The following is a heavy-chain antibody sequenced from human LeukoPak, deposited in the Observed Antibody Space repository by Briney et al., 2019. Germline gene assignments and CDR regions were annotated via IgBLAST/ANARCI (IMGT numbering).Heavy chain of an antibody. CDR1: GGSFSSYY. J-gene: IGHJ5*02. Sequence: SETLSLTCAVYGGSFSSYYWSWIRQPPGKGLEWIGEINYSGSTNYNPSLKSRVTISVDTSKNQFSLKLSSVTAADTAVYYCARRRDGLGTTGTTESIWFDPWGQGTLVTVSS. CDR3: ARRRDGLGTTGTTESIWFDP. CDR2: INYSGST. D-gene: IGHD1-1*01. V-gene: IGHV4-34*01.